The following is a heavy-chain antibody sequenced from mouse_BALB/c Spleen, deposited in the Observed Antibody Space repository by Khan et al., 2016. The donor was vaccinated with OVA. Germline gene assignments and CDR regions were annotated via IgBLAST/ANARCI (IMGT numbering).Heavy chain of an antibody. J-gene: IGHJ3*01. CDR1: GYTFPDYA. CDR3: MRWTFAY. Sequence: VQLQESGAELVRPGASVTLSCKASGYTFPDYALHWVKQTPVHGLEWIGVIDPKTGVTAYNQKFKGKATLTADKSSSPAYMELRSLTSEDSAGYYCMRWTFAYGGQGTLVTVSA. CDR2: IDPKTGVT. V-gene: IGHV1-15*01.